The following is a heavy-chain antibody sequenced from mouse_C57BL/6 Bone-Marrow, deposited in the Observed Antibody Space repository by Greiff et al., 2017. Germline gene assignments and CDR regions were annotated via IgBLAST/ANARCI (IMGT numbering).Heavy chain of an antibody. CDR2: IYPVSGET. CDR1: GYTFTDHI. D-gene: IGHD2-1*01. CDR3: ARGGYGSRFCALDY. V-gene: IGHV1-11*01. Sequence: VQLQQSGAELASPGASVTLSCKASGYTFTDHIMNWVKKRPGQGLEWIGRIYPVSGETNYTQKFMGKATFSVDRSSSTVYMVLNSLTSEDPAVYDCARGGYGSRFCALDYWGQGTTVTVSS. J-gene: IGHJ4*01.